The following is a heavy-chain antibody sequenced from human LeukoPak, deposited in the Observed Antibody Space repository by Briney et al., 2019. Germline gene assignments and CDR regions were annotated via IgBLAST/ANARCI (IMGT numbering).Heavy chain of an antibody. CDR2: IIAYNGNK. CDR1: GYTFTNYG. V-gene: IGHV1-18*01. D-gene: IGHD3-22*01. CDR3: ARALLYYYDSKGFDY. Sequence: ASVKVSFKASGYTFTNYGISWVRQAAGQGLEGMGWIIAYNGNKNYPHKLQGRVTMTTDTSTSTGYMELRSLRSDDTAVYFCARALLYYYDSKGFDYWGQGTLVTVSS. J-gene: IGHJ4*02.